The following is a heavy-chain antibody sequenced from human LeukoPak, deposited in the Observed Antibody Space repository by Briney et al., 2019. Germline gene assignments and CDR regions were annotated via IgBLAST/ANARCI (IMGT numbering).Heavy chain of an antibody. V-gene: IGHV4-61*01. CDR3: AREEGRWSAFDI. CDR1: GGSFSSGSYY. CDR2: IYYSGST. J-gene: IGHJ3*02. Sequence: SETLSLTCTVSGGSFSSGSYYWSWIRQPPGKGLEWIGYIYYSGSTNYNPSLKSRVTISVDTSKNQFSLKLSSVTAADTAVYYCAREEGRWSAFDIWGQGTMVTVSS. D-gene: IGHD2-15*01.